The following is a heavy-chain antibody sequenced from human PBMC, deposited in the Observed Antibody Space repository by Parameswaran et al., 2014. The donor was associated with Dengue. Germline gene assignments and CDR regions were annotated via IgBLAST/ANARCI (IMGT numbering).Heavy chain of an antibody. D-gene: IGHD3-16*02. J-gene: IGHJ4*02. CDR2: IYYSGST. CDR1: GFTFSDYY. V-gene: IGHV4-38-2*01. Sequence: LSCAASGFTFSDYYMSWIRQPPGKGLEWIGSIYYSGSTYYNPSLKSRVTISVDTSKNQFSLKLSSVTAADTAVYYCARRPGGLGELSLFDYWGQGTLVTVSS. CDR3: ARRPGGLGELSLFDY.